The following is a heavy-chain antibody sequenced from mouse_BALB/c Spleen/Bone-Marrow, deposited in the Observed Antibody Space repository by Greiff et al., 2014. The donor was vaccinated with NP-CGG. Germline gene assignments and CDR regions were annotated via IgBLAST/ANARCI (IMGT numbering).Heavy chain of an antibody. J-gene: IGHJ4*01. Sequence: EVKLVESGGGLEKPGGSLKLSCAASGFTFSSYTMSWVRQTPEKRLEWVATISSGGSYTYYPDSVKGRFTISRDNAKNTLYLQMSSLKSEDTAMYYCTRDLYDGYYYYAMDYWGQGTSVTVSS. CDR3: TRDLYDGYYYYAMDY. CDR1: GFTFSSYT. D-gene: IGHD2-3*01. V-gene: IGHV5-6-4*01. CDR2: ISSGGSYT.